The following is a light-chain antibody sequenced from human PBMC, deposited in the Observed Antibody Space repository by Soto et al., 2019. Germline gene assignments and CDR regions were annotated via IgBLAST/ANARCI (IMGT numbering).Light chain of an antibody. CDR2: DAS. CDR3: QQADTFPLT. J-gene: IGKJ4*01. V-gene: IGKV1-12*01. Sequence: DIQMTQSPSSVSASVGDRVTITCRASQGISSCLAWYQQKPGKAPNLLIYDASSLETGVPSRFSGSGSGTDFTLTISSLQPEDFATYYCQQADTFPLTFGGGTKVEIK. CDR1: QGISSC.